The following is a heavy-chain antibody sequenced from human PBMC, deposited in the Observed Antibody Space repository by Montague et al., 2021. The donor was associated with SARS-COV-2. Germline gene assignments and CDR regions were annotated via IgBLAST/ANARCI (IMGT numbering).Heavy chain of an antibody. CDR3: AHRRGTMSGWSNVNH. Sequence: PALVKPTQTLMLTCTFSGFSLRSTGQSVGWIRQSPGKALEWLALISWNDDKRYSPSLKSRLTITKDTSNYQVVLTMTNMDPVDTGTYYCAHRRGTMSGWSNVNHWGQGTLVAVSS. J-gene: IGHJ5*02. D-gene: IGHD6-19*01. V-gene: IGHV2-5*01. CDR2: ISWNDDK. CDR1: GFSLRSTGQS.